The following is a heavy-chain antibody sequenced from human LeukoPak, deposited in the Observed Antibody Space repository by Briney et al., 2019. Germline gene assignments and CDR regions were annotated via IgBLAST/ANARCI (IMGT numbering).Heavy chain of an antibody. D-gene: IGHD3-10*01. J-gene: IGHJ4*02. CDR1: GDSVSSNSAA. CDR2: TYYRSKWYN. CDR3: ARDYPHPLLWFGERGSSFDY. Sequence: SQTLSLTCAISGDSVSSNSAAWNWIRQSPSRGLEWLGRTYYRSKWYNDYAVSVKSRITINPDTSKNQFSLQLNSVTPEDTAVYYCARDYPHPLLWFGERGSSFDYWGQGTLVTVSS. V-gene: IGHV6-1*01.